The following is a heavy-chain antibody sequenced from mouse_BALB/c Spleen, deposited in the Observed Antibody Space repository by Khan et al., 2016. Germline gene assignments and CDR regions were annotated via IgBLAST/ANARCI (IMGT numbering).Heavy chain of an antibody. V-gene: IGHV1S81*02. D-gene: IGHD2-4*01. CDR1: GYTFTSYW. Sequence: QVQLKQSGAELVKPGASVKLSCKASGYTFTSYWMHWVKQRPGQGLEWIGEINPSNGRTNYNEKFKSKATLTVDKSSSTAYMQLSSLTSEDSAVYYCATSLYDYDAVYWGQCTTLPVSS. CDR3: ATSLYDYDAVY. CDR2: INPSNGRT. J-gene: IGHJ2*01.